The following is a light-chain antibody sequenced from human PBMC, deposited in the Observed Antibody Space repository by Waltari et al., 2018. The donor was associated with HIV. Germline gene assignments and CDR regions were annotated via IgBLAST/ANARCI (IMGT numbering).Light chain of an antibody. J-gene: IGLJ2*01. Sequence: SYELTQPPSVSVSPGQTASIPCSGSKLGDKYVCWYQQKAGRSPVLVIYEDNKRPSGVLWRVSGSNSGSTATLTITGSQGMDEGDYDCQAWDSSTARGVFGGGTNLTVL. CDR1: KLGDKY. CDR2: EDN. V-gene: IGLV3-1*01. CDR3: QAWDSSTARGV.